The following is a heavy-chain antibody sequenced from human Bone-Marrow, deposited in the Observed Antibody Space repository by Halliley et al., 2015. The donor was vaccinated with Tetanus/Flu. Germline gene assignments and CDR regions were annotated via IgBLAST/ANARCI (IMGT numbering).Heavy chain of an antibody. D-gene: IGHD3-16*02. CDR2: IYYTGSA. CDR3: AREAETYGGVVVREGLGE. CDR1: GDSIGSSSYY. V-gene: IGHV4-39*02. Sequence: LRLSCSVSGDSIGSSSYYWGWIRQPPGKGLEWIASIYYTGSAYHNPSLKSRVTMSVDTSNNHFSLQLSSVTDADTAVYYCAREAETYGGVVVREGLGERGQGILVTVSS. J-gene: IGHJ4*02.